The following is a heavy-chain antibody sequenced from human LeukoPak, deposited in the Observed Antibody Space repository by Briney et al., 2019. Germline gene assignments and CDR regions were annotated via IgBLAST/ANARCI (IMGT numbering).Heavy chain of an antibody. V-gene: IGHV3-74*01. D-gene: IGHD1-26*01. J-gene: IGHJ6*02. CDR2: INNDATRT. CDR3: ASDGAYAMAV. CDR1: GSAFSRSW. Sequence: PGGSLRLSCAASGSAFSRSWIHWVRQAPGKGLVSVSHINNDATRTTYADSVRGRFTISRDNAKNTVSLQMRSLRAEDTAVYYCASDGAYAMAVWGQGTTVTVSS.